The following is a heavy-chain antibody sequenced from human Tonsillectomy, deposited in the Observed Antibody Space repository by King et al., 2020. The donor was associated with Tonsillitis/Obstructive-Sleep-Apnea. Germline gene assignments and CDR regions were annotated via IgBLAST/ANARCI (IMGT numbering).Heavy chain of an antibody. CDR1: GYTFTSFG. D-gene: IGHD3-22*01. CDR3: ARDSQYDSIIPGY. CDR2: ISAYSGNT. J-gene: IGHJ4*02. Sequence: QLVQSGAEVKKPGASVKVSCKASGYTFTSFGLSWVRQAPGQGPEWMGWISAYSGNTNYAQNLQGRVTMTTDTSTRTAYMDLRSLRSDDTAVYYCARDSQYDSIIPGYWGQGTLVTVSS. V-gene: IGHV1-18*01.